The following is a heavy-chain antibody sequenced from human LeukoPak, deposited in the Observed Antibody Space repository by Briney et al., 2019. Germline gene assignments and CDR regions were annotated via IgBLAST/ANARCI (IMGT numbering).Heavy chain of an antibody. Sequence: GGSLKLSCAASGFSFSDYAMSWVRQAPGKGLEWVSGFSESFSGSGGKTHSADSVKGRFTISRDNSKKMLYLQMNSLRGDDTAVYFCAKGKINHEGAFDIWGQGTLVTVSS. V-gene: IGHV3-23*01. J-gene: IGHJ3*02. CDR2: FSESFSGSGGKT. CDR1: GFSFSDYA. CDR3: AKGKINHEGAFDI.